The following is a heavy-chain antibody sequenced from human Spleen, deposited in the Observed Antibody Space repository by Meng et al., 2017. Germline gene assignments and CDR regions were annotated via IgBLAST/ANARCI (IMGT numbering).Heavy chain of an antibody. J-gene: IGHJ4*02. V-gene: IGHV3-7*04. CDR1: GFPFSSYW. D-gene: IGHD3-16*02. Sequence: GESLKISCAASGFPFSSYWMSWVRQAPGKGLEWVANIKEDGSEKYFVDALRGRFTISRDNAKNSLFLQMNRLRAEDTAVYYCARGICGSFRHYYFDYWGQGTLVTVSS. CDR2: IKEDGSEK. CDR3: ARGICGSFRHYYFDY.